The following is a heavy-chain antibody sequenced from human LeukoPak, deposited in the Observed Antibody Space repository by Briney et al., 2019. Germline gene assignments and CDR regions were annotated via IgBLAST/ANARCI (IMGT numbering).Heavy chain of an antibody. Sequence: GSLRLSCAASGFTFSSYSMNWVRQAPGKGLEWVSSISSSSSYIYYADSVKGRFTISRDNAKNSLYLQMNSLRAEDTAVYYCARGSGELQDAFDIWGQGTMVTVSS. CDR1: GFTFSSYS. V-gene: IGHV3-21*01. CDR2: ISSSSSYI. D-gene: IGHD1-26*01. CDR3: ARGSGELQDAFDI. J-gene: IGHJ3*02.